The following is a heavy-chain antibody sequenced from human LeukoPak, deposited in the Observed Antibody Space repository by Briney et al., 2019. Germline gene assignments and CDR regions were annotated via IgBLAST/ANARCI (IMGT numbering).Heavy chain of an antibody. CDR1: GNSISSFY. CDR2: VYYNGNT. Sequence: SETLSLTCTVSGNSISSFYWSWIRQPPGKGLEWIGYVYYNGNTNYNPSLKSRVTISVDTSKNQFSLNLSSVTAADTAVYYCARDSGPMVRGWASAFDPWGRGTLVTVSS. J-gene: IGHJ5*02. D-gene: IGHD3-10*01. CDR3: ARDSGPMVRGWASAFDP. V-gene: IGHV4-59*12.